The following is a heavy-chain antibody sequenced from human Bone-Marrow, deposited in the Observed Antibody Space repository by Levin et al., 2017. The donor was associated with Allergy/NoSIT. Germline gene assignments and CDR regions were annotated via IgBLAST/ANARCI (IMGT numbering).Heavy chain of an antibody. J-gene: IGHJ4*02. D-gene: IGHD5-24*01. V-gene: IGHV4-39*02. Sequence: SETLSLTCTVSGGSVVTSNSFWAWIRQPPGKGLEWIGTVYYTGGTYDDPSLKSRVTMSVDTSKNQFSLNLRSVTAADTAVYFCARGGDDYNPNYFDDWGQGILVTVSS. CDR2: VYYTGGT. CDR3: ARGGDDYNPNYFDD. CDR1: GGSVVTSNSF.